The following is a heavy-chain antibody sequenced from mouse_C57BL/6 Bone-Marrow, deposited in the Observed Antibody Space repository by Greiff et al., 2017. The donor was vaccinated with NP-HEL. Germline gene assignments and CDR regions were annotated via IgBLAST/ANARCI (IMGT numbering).Heavy chain of an antibody. D-gene: IGHD2-2*01. V-gene: IGHV1-7*01. CDR1: GYTFTSYW. CDR2: INPSSGYT. CDR3: ERVPGSTMVTTGYAMDY. J-gene: IGHJ4*01. Sequence: QVQLQESGAELAKPGASVKLSCKASGYTFTSYWMHWVKQRPGQGLEWIGYINPSSGYTKYNQTFKDKATLTADKSSSTAYMQLSSLTYEDSAVYYGERVPGSTMVTTGYAMDYWGQGTSVTVSS.